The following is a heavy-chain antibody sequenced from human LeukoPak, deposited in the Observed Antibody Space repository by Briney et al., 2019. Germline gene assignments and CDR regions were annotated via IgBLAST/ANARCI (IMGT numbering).Heavy chain of an antibody. CDR1: GLSFSIYA. D-gene: IGHD3-22*01. CDR3: AKHSYYYDSSGYSSYFDY. V-gene: IGHV3-23*01. Sequence: PGGSLRLSCAASGLSFSIYAMSWVRQAPGKGLEWVSGISGSSGNTYYADSVKGRFTISRDNSKNTLYLQMNSLRAEDTAVYYCAKHSYYYDSSGYSSYFDYWGQGTLVTVSS. J-gene: IGHJ4*02. CDR2: ISGSSGNT.